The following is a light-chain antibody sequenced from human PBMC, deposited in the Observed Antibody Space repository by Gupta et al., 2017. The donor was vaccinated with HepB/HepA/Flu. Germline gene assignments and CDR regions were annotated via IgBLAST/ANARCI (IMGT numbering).Light chain of an antibody. Sequence: QSVLTQPPSASGTPGQRVTISCSGSSAKIGSNYVYWYQQLPGTAPKRLIYRNNQRPSGVPDRFSGSKSGTSASLAISGLRSEDEADYYCAAWDDSLSGPLVFGGGTKLTVL. CDR2: RNN. V-gene: IGLV1-47*01. CDR1: SAKIGSNY. CDR3: AAWDDSLSGPLV. J-gene: IGLJ2*01.